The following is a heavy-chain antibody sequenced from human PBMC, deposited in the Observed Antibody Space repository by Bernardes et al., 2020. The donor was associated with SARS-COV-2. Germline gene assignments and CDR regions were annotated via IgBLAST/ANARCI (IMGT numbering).Heavy chain of an antibody. D-gene: IGHD3-22*01. CDR3: AKEVAKPIDRAVDY. CDR1: GFTFSSYA. V-gene: IGHV3-23*01. CDR2: ISGIGGRT. Sequence: GGSLRLSCAASGFTFSSYAMSWFRQAPGKGLDWFSAISGIGGRTYYADSVKGRFTLSRDNSKNTLYLQMNSLRAEDTAVYYCAKEVAKPIDRAVDYWGQGTLVTVSS. J-gene: IGHJ4*02.